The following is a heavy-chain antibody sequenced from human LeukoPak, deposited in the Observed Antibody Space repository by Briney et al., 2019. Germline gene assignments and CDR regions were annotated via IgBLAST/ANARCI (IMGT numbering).Heavy chain of an antibody. D-gene: IGHD1-26*01. CDR2: IRYDGSNK. CDR1: GFTFSSYG. J-gene: IGHJ4*02. CDR3: AKDRSIGTYYTFDH. Sequence: QSGGSLRLSCAASGFTFSSYGMHWVRQAPGKGLEWVAFIRYDGSNKYYADSVKGRFTISRDNSKNTLYLQMSSRTAADTAVYYCAKDRSIGTYYTFDHWGQGTLVTVSS. V-gene: IGHV3-30*02.